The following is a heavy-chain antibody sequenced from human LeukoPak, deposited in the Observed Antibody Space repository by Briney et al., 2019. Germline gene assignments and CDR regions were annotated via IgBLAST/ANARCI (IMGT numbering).Heavy chain of an antibody. CDR3: ARDRSYDTENCYYYYMDV. CDR2: IKQDGSEK. V-gene: IGHV3-7*01. D-gene: IGHD3-9*01. J-gene: IGHJ6*03. CDR1: GFTFSSYW. Sequence: GGSLRLSCAASGFTFSSYWMSWVRQAPGKGLEWVANIKQDGSEKYYVDSVKGRFTISRDNAKNSLYLQMNSLRAEDTAVYYCARDRSYDTENCYYYYMDVWGKGTTVTVSS.